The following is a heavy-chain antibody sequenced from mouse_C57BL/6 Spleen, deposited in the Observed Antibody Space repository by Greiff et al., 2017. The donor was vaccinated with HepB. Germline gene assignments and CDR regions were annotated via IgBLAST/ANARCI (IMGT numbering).Heavy chain of an antibody. V-gene: IGHV5-17*01. D-gene: IGHD2-3*01. J-gene: IGHJ1*03. CDR1: GFTFSDYG. Sequence: EVQRVESGGGLVKPGGSLKLSCAASGFTFSDYGMHWVRQAPEKGLEWVAYISSGSSTIYYADTVKGRYTISRDNAKNTLFLQMTSLRSEDTAMYYCARHDGYYQYFDVWGTGTTVTVSS. CDR3: ARHDGYYQYFDV. CDR2: ISSGSSTI.